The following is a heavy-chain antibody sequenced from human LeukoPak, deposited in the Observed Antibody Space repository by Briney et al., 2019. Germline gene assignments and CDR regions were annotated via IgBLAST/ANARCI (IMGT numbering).Heavy chain of an antibody. V-gene: IGHV3-33*01. CDR1: GFSFSSYG. CDR3: ARDPLKSYYGSGSPPDY. J-gene: IGHJ4*02. Sequence: PGGSLRLSCEASGFSFSSYGLHWVRQAPGKGLEWVALIWHDGSNKYYADSVKGRFTISRDNSKNTLHLRMNSLRAEGTAVYYCARDPLKSYYGSGSPPDYWGQGTLVTVSS. D-gene: IGHD3-10*01. CDR2: IWHDGSNK.